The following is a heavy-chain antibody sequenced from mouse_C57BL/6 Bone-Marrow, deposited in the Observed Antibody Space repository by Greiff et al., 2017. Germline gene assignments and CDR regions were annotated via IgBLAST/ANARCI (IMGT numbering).Heavy chain of an antibody. J-gene: IGHJ4*01. CDR3: ASEGIYYGSSYDAMDY. Sequence: QVQLQQPGAELVMPGASVKLSCKASGYTFTSYWMHWVKQRPGQGLEWIGEIDPSDSYTNYNQKFKGKSTLTVDKSSSTAYMQLSSLTSEDSAVYSCASEGIYYGSSYDAMDYWGQGTSVTVSS. V-gene: IGHV1-69*01. CDR2: IDPSDSYT. CDR1: GYTFTSYW. D-gene: IGHD1-1*01.